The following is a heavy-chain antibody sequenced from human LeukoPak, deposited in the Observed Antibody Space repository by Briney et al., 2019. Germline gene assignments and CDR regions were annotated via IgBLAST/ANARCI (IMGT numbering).Heavy chain of an antibody. CDR1: GFTFSSYS. Sequence: GGSLRLSCAASGFTFSSYSMNWVRQAPGKGLEWVSSISSSSSYIYYADSLKGRFTISRDNAKNSLYLQMNSLRAEDTAVYYCARDWYDNSDAFDIWGQGTMVTVSS. D-gene: IGHD3-9*01. J-gene: IGHJ3*02. CDR2: ISSSSSYI. V-gene: IGHV3-21*01. CDR3: ARDWYDNSDAFDI.